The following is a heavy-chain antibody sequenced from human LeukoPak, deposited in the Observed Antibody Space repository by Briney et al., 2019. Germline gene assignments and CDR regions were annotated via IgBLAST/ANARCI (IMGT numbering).Heavy chain of an antibody. Sequence: ASVKVSCKASGYTFTGYYMHWVRQAPGQGLEWMGRINPNSGNTGYAQKFQGRVTMTRNTSISTAYMELSSLRSEDTAVYYCARGTLELHYYYMDVWGKGTTVTVSS. D-gene: IGHD1-7*01. CDR2: INPNSGNT. CDR3: ARGTLELHYYYMDV. J-gene: IGHJ6*03. V-gene: IGHV1-8*02. CDR1: GYTFTGYY.